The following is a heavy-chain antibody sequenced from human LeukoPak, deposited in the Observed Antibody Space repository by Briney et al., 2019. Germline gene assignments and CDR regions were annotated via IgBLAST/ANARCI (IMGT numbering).Heavy chain of an antibody. CDR1: GFTSSSYS. J-gene: IGHJ4*02. Sequence: PGGSLRLSCAGSGFTSSSYSMSWVRQAQGKGLEWVSYISISASTIDYADSVKGRFTISRDNSKNTLYLQMNSLRAEDTAVYYCAKGIAAAGTFDYWGQGTLVTVSS. CDR3: AKGIAAAGTFDY. V-gene: IGHV3-48*01. CDR2: ISISASTI. D-gene: IGHD6-13*01.